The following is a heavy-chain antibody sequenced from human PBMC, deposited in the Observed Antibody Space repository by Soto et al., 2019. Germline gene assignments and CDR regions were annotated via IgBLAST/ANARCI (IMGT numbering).Heavy chain of an antibody. J-gene: IGHJ5*02. D-gene: IGHD6-6*01. Sequence: QVQLQESGPGLVKPSQTLSLTCTVSGGSISSGDYYWSWIRQPPGKGLEWIGYIYDSGSTYYNPSLKSRVTISVDTSKNQFSLKLSTVTAADTAVYYCARERPDGARLDPWGQGTLVTVSS. CDR3: ARERPDGARLDP. CDR2: IYDSGST. CDR1: GGSISSGDYY. V-gene: IGHV4-30-4*01.